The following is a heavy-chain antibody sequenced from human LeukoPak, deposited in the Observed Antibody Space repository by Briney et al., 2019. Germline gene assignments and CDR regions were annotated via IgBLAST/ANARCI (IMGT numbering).Heavy chain of an antibody. Sequence: SETLSLTCTVSGGSISSSSYYWGWIRQPPGKGLEWIVSIYYSGSTYYNPSLKSRVTISVDTSKNQFSLKLSSVTAADTAVYYCARHTAYSSSWYHYYGMDVWGQGTTVTVSS. J-gene: IGHJ6*02. D-gene: IGHD6-13*01. CDR1: GGSISSSSYY. V-gene: IGHV4-39*01. CDR3: ARHTAYSSSWYHYYGMDV. CDR2: IYYSGST.